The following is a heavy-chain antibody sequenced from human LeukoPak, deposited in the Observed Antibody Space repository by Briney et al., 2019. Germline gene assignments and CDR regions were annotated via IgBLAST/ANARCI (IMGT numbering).Heavy chain of an antibody. D-gene: IGHD2-21*02. CDR1: GGSISSSSYY. Sequence: SETLSLTCTVSGGSISSSSYYWGWIRQPPGKGLEWIGSIYYSGSAYYNPSLKSRLTISVDTSKNQFSLKLSSVTAADTAVYYCASLAYCGGDCYSGIDYWGQGTLVTVSS. CDR2: IYYSGSA. CDR3: ASLAYCGGDCYSGIDY. V-gene: IGHV4-39*07. J-gene: IGHJ4*02.